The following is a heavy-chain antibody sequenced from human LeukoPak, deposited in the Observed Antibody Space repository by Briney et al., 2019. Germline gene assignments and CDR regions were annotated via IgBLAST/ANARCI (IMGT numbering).Heavy chain of an antibody. CDR1: GGSISSGGYY. D-gene: IGHD3-3*01. Sequence: PSETLSLTCTVSGGSISSGGYYWSWIRQHPGKGLEWIGYIYYSGSTYYNPSLKSRVTISVDTSKNQFSLKLSSVTAADTAVYYCARTPKYYDFWSGYYVGMDVRGQGTTVTVSS. CDR2: IYYSGST. V-gene: IGHV4-31*03. CDR3: ARTPKYYDFWSGYYVGMDV. J-gene: IGHJ6*02.